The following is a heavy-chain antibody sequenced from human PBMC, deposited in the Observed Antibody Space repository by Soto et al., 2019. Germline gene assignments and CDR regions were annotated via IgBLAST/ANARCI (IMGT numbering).Heavy chain of an antibody. CDR1: GFTFSSYA. J-gene: IGHJ3*02. V-gene: IGHV3-30-3*01. CDR2: ISYDGSNK. D-gene: IGHD3-10*01. Sequence: GSLRLSCAASGFTFSSYAMHWVRQAPGKGLEWVAVISYDGSNKYYADSVKGRFTISRDNSKNTLYLQMNSLRAEDTAVYYCARACGEGYYGSGSLDAFDIWGQGTMVTVSS. CDR3: ARACGEGYYGSGSLDAFDI.